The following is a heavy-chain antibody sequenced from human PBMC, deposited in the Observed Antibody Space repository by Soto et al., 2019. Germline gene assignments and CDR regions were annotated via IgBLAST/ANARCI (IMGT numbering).Heavy chain of an antibody. CDR2: VYWTGST. Sequence: PSETLSLTCSVSGDSITRNGYYWGWIRQPPGKGLQWIGNVYWTGSTFSHPSLTSRVFISVDTSKNEFSLRLTSVTAADTAVYYCARSHYTYGLLIAYWGPGTLVTVSS. J-gene: IGHJ4*02. CDR1: GDSITRNGYY. V-gene: IGHV4-39*01. D-gene: IGHD2-8*01. CDR3: ARSHYTYGLLIAY.